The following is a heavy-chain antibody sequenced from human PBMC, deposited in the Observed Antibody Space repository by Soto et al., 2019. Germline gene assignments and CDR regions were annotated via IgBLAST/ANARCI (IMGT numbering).Heavy chain of an antibody. CDR3: VRDSARIVVVPRVDGDNWLDP. CDR2: ISGSSDNI. CDR1: GFTLSDYF. V-gene: IGHV3-11*06. D-gene: IGHD2-2*01. Sequence: GWSQRVWCEASGFTLSDYFMSWIRQAPGKGVEWVSFISGSSDNIKYADSVKGRFTISRDNAKNSLYLQMNSLRAEDTAVYYCVRDSARIVVVPRVDGDNWLDPWGQGTLVTVSS. J-gene: IGHJ5*02.